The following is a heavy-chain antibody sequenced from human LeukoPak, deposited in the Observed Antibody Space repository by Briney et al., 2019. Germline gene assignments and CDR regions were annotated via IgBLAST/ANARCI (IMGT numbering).Heavy chain of an antibody. D-gene: IGHD6-6*01. J-gene: IGHJ4*02. CDR1: GFIFSSYG. CDR2: ISDSGGRT. CDR3: AKSPDGRAPRPAY. Sequence: GGSLRLSCAASGFIFSSYGMSWVRQAPGKGLEWVSGISDSGGRTYYADSVKGRFTISRDNSKNTLSLQMNSLRAEDTAVYYCAKSPDGRAPRPAYWGQGTLVTVSS. V-gene: IGHV3-23*01.